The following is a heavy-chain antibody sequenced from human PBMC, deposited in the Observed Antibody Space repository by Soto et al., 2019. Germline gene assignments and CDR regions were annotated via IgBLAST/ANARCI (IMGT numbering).Heavy chain of an antibody. J-gene: IGHJ6*02. D-gene: IGHD6-13*01. CDR1: GGTFSSYA. V-gene: IGHV1-69*13. Sequence: SVKVSCKASGGTFSSYAISWVRQATGQGLEWMGGIIPIFGTANYAQKFQGRVTITADESTSTAYMELSSLRSEDTAVYYCASLSRIAPYGMDVWGQGTTVTVSS. CDR3: ASLSRIAPYGMDV. CDR2: IIPIFGTA.